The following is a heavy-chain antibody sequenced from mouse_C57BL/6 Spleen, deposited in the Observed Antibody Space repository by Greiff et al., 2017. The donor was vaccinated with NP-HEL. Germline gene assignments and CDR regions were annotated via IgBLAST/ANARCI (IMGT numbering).Heavy chain of an antibody. CDR2: IDPSDSYT. V-gene: IGHV1-69*01. CDR3: ARSSGYDGIYFDY. Sequence: MPGQGLEWIGEIDPSDSYTNYNQKFKGKSTLTVDKSSSTAYMQLSSLTSEDSAVYYCARSSGYDGIYFDYWGQGTTLTVSS. D-gene: IGHD2-2*01. J-gene: IGHJ2*01.